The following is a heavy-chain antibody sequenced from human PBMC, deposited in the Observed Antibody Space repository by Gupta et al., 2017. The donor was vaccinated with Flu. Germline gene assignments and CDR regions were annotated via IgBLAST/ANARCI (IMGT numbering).Heavy chain of an antibody. CDR1: GGSFSGYY. D-gene: IGHD3-22*01. V-gene: IGHV4-34*01. CDR2: INHSGST. J-gene: IGHJ4*02. CDR3: AREGYYYDSSGTFDY. Sequence: QVQLQQWGAGLLKPSETLSLTCAVYGGSFSGYYWSWIRQPPGKGLEWIGEINHSGSTNYNPSLKSRVTISVDTSKNQFSLKLSSVTAADTAVYYCAREGYYYDSSGTFDYWGQGTLVTVSS.